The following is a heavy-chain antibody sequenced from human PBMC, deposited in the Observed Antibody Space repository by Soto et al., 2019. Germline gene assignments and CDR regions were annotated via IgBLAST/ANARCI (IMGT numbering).Heavy chain of an antibody. J-gene: IGHJ4*02. D-gene: IGHD3-3*01. CDR2: ISTYNGNT. Sequence: ASVKVSCKASGYIFSSYGISWVRQAPGQGLEWMGWISTYNGNTNYAQNLQVRVTMTTDTSTSTAYMELRSLRSDDTALYYCARDNHDFWSGYAILDYWAQGSLVTVSS. CDR1: GYIFSSYG. CDR3: ARDNHDFWSGYAILDY. V-gene: IGHV1-18*01.